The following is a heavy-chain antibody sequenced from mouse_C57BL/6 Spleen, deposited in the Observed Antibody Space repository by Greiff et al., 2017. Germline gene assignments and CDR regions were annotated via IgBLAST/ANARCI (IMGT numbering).Heavy chain of an antibody. Sequence: VQLQQSGAELAQPGASVKLSCKASGYTFTSYWMHWVQQRPGQGLEWIGYINPSSGYTKYNQKIKDKATLTADKSSSTAYMQLSSLTYEDSAVYYCAKIYYDYQGMDYWGQGTSVTVSS. CDR3: AKIYYDYQGMDY. CDR2: INPSSGYT. V-gene: IGHV1-7*01. CDR1: GYTFTSYW. J-gene: IGHJ4*01. D-gene: IGHD2-1*01.